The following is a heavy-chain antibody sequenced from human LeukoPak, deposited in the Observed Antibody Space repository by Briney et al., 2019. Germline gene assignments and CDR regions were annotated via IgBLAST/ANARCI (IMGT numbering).Heavy chain of an antibody. CDR2: IYYSGST. Sequence: SETLSLTCTVSGGSISSSSYYWGWIRQPPGKGLEWIGSIYYSGSTYYNPSLKSRVTISVDTSKNQFSLKLSSVTAADTAVYYCASLTGYYRHFDYWGQGTLVTVSS. CDR3: ASLTGYYRHFDY. J-gene: IGHJ4*02. CDR1: GGSISSSSYY. V-gene: IGHV4-39*07. D-gene: IGHD3-9*01.